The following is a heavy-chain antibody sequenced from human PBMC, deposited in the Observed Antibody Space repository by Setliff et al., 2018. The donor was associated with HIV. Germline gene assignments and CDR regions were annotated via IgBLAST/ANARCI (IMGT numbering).Heavy chain of an antibody. D-gene: IGHD6-19*01. J-gene: IGHJ5*02. CDR1: GYSFTSYW. CDR2: IYPGDSDT. Sequence: GESLKISCKGSGYSFTSYWIGWVRQMPGKGLEWMGIIYPGDSDTRYNPSFQGQVTISADKSINTAYLQWRSLKASDTAIYYCATSTSGWYNWFDPWGQGTLVTVSP. CDR3: ATSTSGWYNWFDP. V-gene: IGHV5-51*01.